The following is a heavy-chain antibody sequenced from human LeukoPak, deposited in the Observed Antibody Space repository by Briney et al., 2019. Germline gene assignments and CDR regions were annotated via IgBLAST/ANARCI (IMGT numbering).Heavy chain of an antibody. J-gene: IGHJ3*02. Sequence: GGSLRLSCVASGFTFSSYAMHWVRQAPGKGLEWVAVISYDGSNKYYADSVKGQFTISRDNSKNTLYLQMNSLRAEDTAVYYCARSGGALQAFDIWGQGTMVTVSS. CDR3: ARSGGALQAFDI. V-gene: IGHV3-30-3*01. D-gene: IGHD3-10*01. CDR2: ISYDGSNK. CDR1: GFTFSSYA.